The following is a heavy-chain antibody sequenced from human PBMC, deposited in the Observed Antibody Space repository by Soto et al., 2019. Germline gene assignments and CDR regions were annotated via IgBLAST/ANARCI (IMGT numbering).Heavy chain of an antibody. J-gene: IGHJ5*02. CDR3: ARDLRRGYSYGYRDWFDP. CDR1: GYTFTSYG. Sequence: ASVKVSCKASGYTFTSYGISWVRQAPGQGLEWMGWISAYNGNTNYAQKLQGRVTMTTDTSTSTAYMELRSLRSDDTAVYYCARDLRRGYSYGYRDWFDPWGQGTLVTVS. CDR2: ISAYNGNT. V-gene: IGHV1-18*01. D-gene: IGHD5-18*01.